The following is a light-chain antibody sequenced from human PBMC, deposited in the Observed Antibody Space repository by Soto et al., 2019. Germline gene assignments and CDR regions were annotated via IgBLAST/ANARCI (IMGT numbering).Light chain of an antibody. Sequence: EVVMTQSPATLSVSPGERATLSCRASQSVSRNVAWYQQKPGQAPRLLIYDASTRATGTPDRFSGTGSGTESTLTISSLQSEDFALYCCHQYNNWPLTFGGGTKVEIK. V-gene: IGKV3-15*01. CDR2: DAS. CDR1: QSVSRN. J-gene: IGKJ4*01. CDR3: HQYNNWPLT.